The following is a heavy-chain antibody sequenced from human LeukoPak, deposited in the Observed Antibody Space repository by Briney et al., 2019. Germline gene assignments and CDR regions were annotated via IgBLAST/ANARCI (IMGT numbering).Heavy chain of an antibody. CDR2: ISTYNGHT. Sequence: ASVKVSCKASGYTFTSYGISWVRQAPGQGLEWMGWISTYNGHTNYAQKFQGRVTMTRDTSISTAYMELSRLRSDDTAVYYCARGSEYYYDSSGYLDYWGQGTLVTVSS. D-gene: IGHD3-22*01. CDR1: GYTFTSYG. CDR3: ARGSEYYYDSSGYLDY. V-gene: IGHV1-18*01. J-gene: IGHJ4*02.